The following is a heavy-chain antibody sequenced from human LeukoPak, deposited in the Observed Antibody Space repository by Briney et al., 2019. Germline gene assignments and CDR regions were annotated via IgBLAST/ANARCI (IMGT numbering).Heavy chain of an antibody. CDR3: ATWHTPLHY. D-gene: IGHD2-21*01. CDR1: GFTFSSYS. J-gene: IGHJ4*02. V-gene: IGHV3-48*02. CDR2: ISYSSSLI. Sequence: GGSLRLSCAASGFTFSSYSMNWVRQAPGKGLEWLSYISYSSSLIYYADSVKGRFTISRDNARNSLYLQMNSLRDEDTAVYYCATWHTPLHYWGQGTLVTVSS.